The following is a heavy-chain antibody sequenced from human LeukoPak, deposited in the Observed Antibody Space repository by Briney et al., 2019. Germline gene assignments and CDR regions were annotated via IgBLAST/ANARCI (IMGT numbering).Heavy chain of an antibody. J-gene: IGHJ4*02. D-gene: IGHD3-22*01. Sequence: GGSLRLSCAASGFTFSSYEMNWVRQAPGKGLEWVSYISGSGYTIYYADSVKGRFTISRDNAKNSLYVQMNSLRAEDTAVYYCARSLRRYYYDSSGYHGNFDYWGQGTLVTVSS. CDR2: ISGSGYTI. CDR3: ARSLRRYYYDSSGYHGNFDY. V-gene: IGHV3-48*03. CDR1: GFTFSSYE.